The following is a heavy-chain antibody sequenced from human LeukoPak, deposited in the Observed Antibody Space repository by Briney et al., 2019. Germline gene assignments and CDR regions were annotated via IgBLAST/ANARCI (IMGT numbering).Heavy chain of an antibody. CDR2: IYYSGST. CDR1: GGSINSSSYY. J-gene: IGHJ4*02. D-gene: IGHD3-3*01. V-gene: IGHV4-39*07. Sequence: SETLSLTCTVSGGSINSSSYYWGWIRQPPGKGLEWIGSIYYSGSTYYNPSLKSRVTISVDTSKNQFSLKLSSVTAADTAVYYCARVPDDYDFWSGYTQYYFDYWGQGTLVTVSS. CDR3: ARVPDDYDFWSGYTQYYFDY.